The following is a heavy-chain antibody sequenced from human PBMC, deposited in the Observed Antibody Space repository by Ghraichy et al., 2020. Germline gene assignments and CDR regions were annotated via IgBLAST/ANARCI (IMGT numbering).Heavy chain of an antibody. D-gene: IGHD2-2*01. V-gene: IGHV3-30*18. CDR2: ISYDGSNK. Sequence: GGSLRLSCAASGFTFSSYGMHWVRQAPGKGLEWVAVISYDGSNKYYADSVKGRFTISRDNSKNTLYLQMNSLRAEDTAVYYCAKCRDCSSTSCPVEDYYYYGMDVWGQGTTVTVSS. CDR1: GFTFSSYG. J-gene: IGHJ6*02. CDR3: AKCRDCSSTSCPVEDYYYYGMDV.